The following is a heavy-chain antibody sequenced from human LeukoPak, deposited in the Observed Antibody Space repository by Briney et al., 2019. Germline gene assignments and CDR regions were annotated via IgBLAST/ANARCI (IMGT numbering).Heavy chain of an antibody. CDR3: AKDTTPPKAGFDP. V-gene: IGHV3-30*02. CDR1: GFTSSSYG. J-gene: IGHJ5*02. CDR2: IRYDGSNK. Sequence: GSLRLSCAASGFTSSSYGMHWVRQAPGKGLEWVAFIRYDGSNKYYADSVKGRFTISRDNSKNTLYLQMNSLRAEDTAVYYCAKDTTPPKAGFDPWGQGTLVTVSS. D-gene: IGHD1-14*01.